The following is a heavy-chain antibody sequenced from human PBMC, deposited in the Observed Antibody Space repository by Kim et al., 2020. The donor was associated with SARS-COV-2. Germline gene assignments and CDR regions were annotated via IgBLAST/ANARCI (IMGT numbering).Heavy chain of an antibody. CDR2: IYYSGST. Sequence: SETLSLTCTVSGGSISSSSYYWGWIRQPPGKGLEWIGSIYYSGSTYYTPSLKSRVTISVDTSKNQFSLKLSSVTAADTAVYYCARHDSHWRSHYFAYWGQGTLVTVSS. J-gene: IGHJ4*02. D-gene: IGHD3-16*01. V-gene: IGHV4-39*01. CDR3: ARHDSHWRSHYFAY. CDR1: GGSISSSSYY.